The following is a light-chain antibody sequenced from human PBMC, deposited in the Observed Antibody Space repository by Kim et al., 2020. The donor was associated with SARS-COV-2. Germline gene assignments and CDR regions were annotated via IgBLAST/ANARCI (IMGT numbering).Light chain of an antibody. Sequence: DIQMTQSPSTVSAFVGDRVTMTCRASQSVDGWLAWYQQKPGKAPRLLIYQASKLASGVPSRFRGSGSGTDFTLTVSNLQSDDSAVYYCKQYETYWTFGPGTRVEIK. CDR3: KQYETYWT. CDR1: QSVDGW. J-gene: IGKJ1*01. CDR2: QAS. V-gene: IGKV1-5*03.